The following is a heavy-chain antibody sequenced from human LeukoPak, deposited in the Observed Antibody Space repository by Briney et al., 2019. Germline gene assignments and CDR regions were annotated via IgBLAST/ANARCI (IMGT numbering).Heavy chain of an antibody. CDR1: GGSISSYY. CDR2: IYYSGST. D-gene: IGHD6-13*01. Sequence: SETLSLTCTVSGGSISSYYWSWIQQPPGKGLEWIGYIYYSGSTNYNPSLKSRVTISVDTSKNQFSLKLSSVTAADTAVYYCAREIGAAAGYYYYGMDVWGQGTTVTVSS. CDR3: AREIGAAAGYYYYGMDV. J-gene: IGHJ6*02. V-gene: IGHV4-59*01.